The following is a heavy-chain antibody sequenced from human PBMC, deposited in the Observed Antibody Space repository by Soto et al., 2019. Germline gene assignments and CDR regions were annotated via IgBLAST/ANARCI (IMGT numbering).Heavy chain of an antibody. V-gene: IGHV1-69*04. D-gene: IGHD1-20*01. CDR1: GGTFSSYT. J-gene: IGHJ4*02. Sequence: SVKVSCKASGGTFSSYTISWVRQAPGQGLEWMGRIIPILGIANYAQKLKGRVTITTDKSTSTANMKQSSLISEDTAVYYCARDKITGILDYWGQGTLVTVSS. CDR2: IIPILGIA. CDR3: ARDKITGILDY.